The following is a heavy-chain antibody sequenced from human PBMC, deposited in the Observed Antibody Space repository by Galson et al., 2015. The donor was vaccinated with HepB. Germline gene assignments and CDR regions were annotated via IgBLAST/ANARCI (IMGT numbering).Heavy chain of an antibody. CDR2: VSHSGST. D-gene: IGHD2-2*01. CDR3: ARGLLGYGMEYQLTTRPHLALDY. J-gene: IGHJ4*02. CDR1: GGSFSGYY. V-gene: IGHV4-34*01. Sequence: SETLSLTCAVYGGSFSGYYWTWIRQPPGKGLEWIGEVSHSGSTNYNPSLKSRVTISVATSKDQFSPRLSSVTAADTAVYYCARGLLGYGMEYQLTTRPHLALDYWGQGTLVTVSS.